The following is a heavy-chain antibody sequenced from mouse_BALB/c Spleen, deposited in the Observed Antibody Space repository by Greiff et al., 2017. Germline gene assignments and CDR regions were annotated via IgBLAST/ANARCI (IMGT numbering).Heavy chain of an antibody. CDR2: ISSGSSTI. CDR3: ASSDYRYDYYAMDY. J-gene: IGHJ4*01. V-gene: IGHV5-17*02. CDR1: GFTFSSFG. D-gene: IGHD2-14*01. Sequence: EVKLMESGGGLVQPGGSRKLSCAASGFTFSSFGMHWVRQAPEKGLEWVAYISSGSSTIYYADTVKGRFTISRDNPKNTLFLQMTSLRSEDTAMYYCASSDYRYDYYAMDYWGQGTSVTVSS.